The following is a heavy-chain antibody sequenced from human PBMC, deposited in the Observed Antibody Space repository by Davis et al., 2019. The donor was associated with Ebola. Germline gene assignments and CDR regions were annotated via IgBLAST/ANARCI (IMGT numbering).Heavy chain of an antibody. D-gene: IGHD6-19*01. Sequence: AASVKVSCKASGYTFTSYAMHWVRQAPGQRLEWMGWINAGNGNTKYSQKFQGRVTITRDTSASTAYMELSSLSSDDTAVYYCARDWGYSSGWYLEYWGQGTLVTVSS. CDR1: GYTFTSYA. V-gene: IGHV1-3*01. J-gene: IGHJ4*02. CDR3: ARDWGYSSGWYLEY. CDR2: INAGNGNT.